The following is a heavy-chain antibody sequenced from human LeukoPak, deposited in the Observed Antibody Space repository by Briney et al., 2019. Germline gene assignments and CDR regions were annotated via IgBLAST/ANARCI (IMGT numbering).Heavy chain of an antibody. J-gene: IGHJ4*02. V-gene: IGHV3-74*01. D-gene: IGHD6-19*01. CDR2: INTDGSSA. CDR3: ARVHSDWLYYFDY. CDR1: GFTFSSNW. Sequence: GGSLRLSCAASGFTFSSNWIHWVRQVPGKGLVWVSRINTDGSSATYADSVKGRFTVSRDNAKNTLYLQMNSLRAEDTAVYYCARVHSDWLYYFDYWGQGTLVTVSS.